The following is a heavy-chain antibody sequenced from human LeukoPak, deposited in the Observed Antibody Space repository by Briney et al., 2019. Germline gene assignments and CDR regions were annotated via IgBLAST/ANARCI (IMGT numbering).Heavy chain of an antibody. Sequence: PGGSLRLSCAASGFTFSSYWMSWVRQAPGKGLEWVANIKQDGSEKYYVDSVKGRFTISRDNAENSLYLQMNSLRAEDTAVYYCARGTDIVVVVAATTSYYFDYWGQGTLVTVSS. J-gene: IGHJ4*02. D-gene: IGHD2-15*01. CDR1: GFTFSSYW. CDR2: IKQDGSEK. CDR3: ARGTDIVVVVAATTSYYFDY. V-gene: IGHV3-7*01.